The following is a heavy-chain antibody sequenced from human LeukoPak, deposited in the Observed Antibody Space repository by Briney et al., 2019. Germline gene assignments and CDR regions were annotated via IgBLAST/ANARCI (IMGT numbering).Heavy chain of an antibody. CDR3: ARARRHPLDY. CDR2: IYYSGST. CDR1: GGSISSYF. Sequence: NPSETLSLTCTVSGGSISSYFWSWIRQPPGRGLEWIGYIYYSGSTNYNPSLKSRVTISVDTSKNQFSLKLSSVTAADTAVYYCARARRHPLDYWGQGTLATVSS. D-gene: IGHD1-14*01. J-gene: IGHJ4*02. V-gene: IGHV4-59*01.